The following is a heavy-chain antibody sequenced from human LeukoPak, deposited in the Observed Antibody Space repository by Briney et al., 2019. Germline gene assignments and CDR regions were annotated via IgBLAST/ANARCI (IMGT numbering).Heavy chain of an antibody. D-gene: IGHD1-20*01. CDR3: ARGGYNWNSRWFDP. V-gene: IGHV1-8*03. CDR2: MNPNSGNT. CDR1: GYTFTSYD. J-gene: IGHJ5*02. Sequence: ASVKVSCKASGYTFTSYDINWVRQAPGQGLEWMGWMNPNSGNTGYAQKFQGRVTITRNTSISTAYMELSSLRSEDTAVYYCARGGYNWNSRWFDPWGQGTLVTVSS.